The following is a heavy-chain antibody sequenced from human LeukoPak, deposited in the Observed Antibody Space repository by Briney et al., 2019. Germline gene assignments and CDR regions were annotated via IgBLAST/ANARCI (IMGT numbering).Heavy chain of an antibody. CDR1: GYSFTSYW. J-gene: IGHJ3*02. V-gene: IGHV5-51*01. CDR2: IYPGDSDT. Sequence: GESLKISCKGSGYSFTSYWIGWVRQMPGKGLEWMGIIYPGDSDTRYSPSFQGQVTISADKSISTAYLQWSSLKASDTAMYYXXXXXXXXXSHDAFDIWGQGTMVTVSS. CDR3: XXXXXXXXSHDAFDI.